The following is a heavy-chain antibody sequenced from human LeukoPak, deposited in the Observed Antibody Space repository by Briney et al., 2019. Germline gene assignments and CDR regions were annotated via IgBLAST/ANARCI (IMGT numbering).Heavy chain of an antibody. V-gene: IGHV3-72*01. CDR2: TRNKANSYTT. J-gene: IGHJ4*02. D-gene: IGHD3-10*01. Sequence: GGSLRLSCAASGFTFSNYGMSWVRQAPGKGLEWVGRTRNKANSYTTEYAASVKGRFTISRDDSKNSLYLQMNSLRAEDTAVYYCAKPPFGELFYFDYWGQGTLVTVSS. CDR3: AKPPFGELFYFDY. CDR1: GFTFSNYG.